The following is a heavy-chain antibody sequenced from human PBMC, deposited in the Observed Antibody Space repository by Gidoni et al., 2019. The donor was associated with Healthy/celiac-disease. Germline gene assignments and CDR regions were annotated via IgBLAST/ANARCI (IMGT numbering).Heavy chain of an antibody. J-gene: IGHJ4*02. Sequence: QVQLQESGPAMVTPSDTLPLNCAVPGGSISSSNWWSWVRQPPGKGLEWNGEIYHSGSTNYNPSLKSRVTISVDKSKNQFSLKLSSVTAADTAVYYCARLRSSSWEVDYWGQGTLVTVSS. CDR2: IYHSGST. V-gene: IGHV4-4*02. D-gene: IGHD6-13*01. CDR1: GGSISSSNW. CDR3: ARLRSSSWEVDY.